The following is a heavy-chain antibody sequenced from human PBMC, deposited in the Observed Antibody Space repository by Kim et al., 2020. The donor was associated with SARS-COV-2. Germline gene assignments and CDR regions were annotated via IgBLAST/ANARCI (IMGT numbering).Heavy chain of an antibody. CDR2: IYYSGST. CDR1: GGSISSSSYY. D-gene: IGHD1-1*01. J-gene: IGHJ1*01. CDR3: ASCVLDRRYFQH. Sequence: SETLSLTCTVSGGSISSSSYYWGWIRQPPGKGLEWIGSIYYSGSTYYNPSLKSRVTISVDTSKNQFSLKLSSVTAADTAVYYCASCVLDRRYFQHWGQGTLVTVSS. V-gene: IGHV4-39*07.